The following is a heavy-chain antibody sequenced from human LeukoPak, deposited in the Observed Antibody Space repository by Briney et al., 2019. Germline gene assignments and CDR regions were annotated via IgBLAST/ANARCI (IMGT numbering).Heavy chain of an antibody. Sequence: SQTLSLTCSVSGASISSGGYYWSWIRQPAGKGLEWIGRIYTNGATNYNPSLKSRFTISADTSNNQFSLKVTSVTAADTAVYYCARVVLQWPPNWFDPWGQGTLVTVSS. D-gene: IGHD6-19*01. CDR3: ARVVLQWPPNWFDP. J-gene: IGHJ5*02. CDR2: IYTNGAT. CDR1: GASISSGGYY. V-gene: IGHV4-61*02.